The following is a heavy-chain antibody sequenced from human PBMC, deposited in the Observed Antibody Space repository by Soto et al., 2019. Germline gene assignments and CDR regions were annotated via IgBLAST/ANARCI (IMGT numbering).Heavy chain of an antibody. J-gene: IGHJ4*02. D-gene: IGHD3-10*01. V-gene: IGHV1-69*13. CDR2: IIPIFGTA. Sequence: SVKVSCKASGGTFSSYAISWVRQAPGQGLEWMGGIIPIFGTANYAQKFQGRVTITADESTSTAYMELSSLRSEDTAVYYCARDAGPLVNLWYFDYWGQGTLVTVSS. CDR3: ARDAGPLVNLWYFDY. CDR1: GGTFSSYA.